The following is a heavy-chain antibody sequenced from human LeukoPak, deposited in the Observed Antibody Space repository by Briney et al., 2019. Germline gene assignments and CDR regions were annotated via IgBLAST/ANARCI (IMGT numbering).Heavy chain of an antibody. Sequence: GGSLRLSCAASGFTFSSYWMSWVRQAPGKGLEWVANIKQDESEKYYVDSVKGRFTISRDNAKNSLYLQMNSLRAEDTAVYYCARDLWGWLRPPVDYWGQGTLVTVSS. CDR1: GFTFSSYW. V-gene: IGHV3-7*01. J-gene: IGHJ4*02. D-gene: IGHD5-12*01. CDR3: ARDLWGWLRPPVDY. CDR2: IKQDESEK.